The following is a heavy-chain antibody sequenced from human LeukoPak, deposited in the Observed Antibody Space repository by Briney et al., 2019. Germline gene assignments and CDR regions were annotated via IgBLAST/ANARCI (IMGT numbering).Heavy chain of an antibody. Sequence: PGGSLRLSCAASGFTFSSYAMSWVRQAPGKGLEWVSAISGSGGSTYYADSVKGRFTISRDNSKNTLYLQMNSLRAEDTAVYYCAKASWAGVTTTYFAYWAQGILVTVSS. J-gene: IGHJ4*02. D-gene: IGHD1-26*01. V-gene: IGHV3-23*01. CDR3: AKASWAGVTTTYFAY. CDR2: ISGSGGST. CDR1: GFTFSSYA.